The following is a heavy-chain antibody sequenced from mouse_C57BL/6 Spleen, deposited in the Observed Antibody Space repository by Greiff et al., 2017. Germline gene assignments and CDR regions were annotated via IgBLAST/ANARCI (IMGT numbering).Heavy chain of an antibody. Sequence: QVQLQQPGAELVRPGTSVKLSCKASGYTFTSYWMHWVKQRPGQGLEWIGVIDPSDSYTNYNPKFKGKATLTVDTSSSTAYMQLSSLTSEDSAVYYCAREGSTVVARGYFDVWGTGTTVTVSS. V-gene: IGHV1-59*01. CDR1: GYTFTSYW. CDR3: AREGSTVVARGYFDV. J-gene: IGHJ1*03. CDR2: IDPSDSYT. D-gene: IGHD1-1*01.